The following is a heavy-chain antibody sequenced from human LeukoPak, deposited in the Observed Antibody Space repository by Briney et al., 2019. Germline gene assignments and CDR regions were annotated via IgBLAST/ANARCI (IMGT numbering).Heavy chain of an antibody. J-gene: IGHJ4*02. CDR1: GYTFTGYY. D-gene: IGHD2-2*01. CDR2: INPNSGGT. Sequence: ASVKVSCKASGYTFTGYYMHWVRQAPGQGLEWMGWINPNSGGTNYAQKFQGRVTMTGDTSISTAYMELSRLRSDDTAVYYCARAWGRYCSSTSCLDFDYWGQGTLVTVSS. CDR3: ARAWGRYCSSTSCLDFDY. V-gene: IGHV1-2*02.